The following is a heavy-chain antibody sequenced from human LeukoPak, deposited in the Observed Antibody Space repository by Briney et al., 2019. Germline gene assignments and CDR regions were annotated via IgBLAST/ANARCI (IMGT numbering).Heavy chain of an antibody. Sequence: PSETLSLTCTVSGGSISSSSYYWGWIRQPPGKGLEWIGSIYYSGSTYYNPSLKSRVTISVDTSKNQFSLKLNSVTAADTAVYYCASSKFFPDCGGDCYDAFDIWGQGTMVTVSS. CDR3: ASSKFFPDCGGDCYDAFDI. CDR2: IYYSGST. J-gene: IGHJ3*02. CDR1: GGSISSSSYY. D-gene: IGHD2-21*01. V-gene: IGHV4-39*07.